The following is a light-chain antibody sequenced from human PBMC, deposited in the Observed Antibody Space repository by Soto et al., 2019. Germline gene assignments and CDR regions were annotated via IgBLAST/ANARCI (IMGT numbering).Light chain of an antibody. J-gene: IGLJ1*01. Sequence: QSALTRPPSASGSPGQSVTISCTGTSSDVGGYNYVSWYQQYPGKAPKLMIYEVSKRPSGVPDRFSGSKSGNTASLTVSGLQAEDEADYYCSSYAGSNKSVFGTGTKVTVL. CDR3: SSYAGSNKSV. V-gene: IGLV2-8*01. CDR2: EVS. CDR1: SSDVGGYNY.